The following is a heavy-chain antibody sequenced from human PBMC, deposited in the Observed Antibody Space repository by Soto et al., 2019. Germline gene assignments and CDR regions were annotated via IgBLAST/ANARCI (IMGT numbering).Heavy chain of an antibody. Sequence: GGSLRLSCAASGFTFSSYWMSWVRQAPGKGLEWVANIKQDGSEKYYVDSVKGRFTISRDNAKNSLYLQMNSLRAEDTAVYYYARDQSWFWFGELLDWGQGTLVTVSS. CDR3: ARDQSWFWFGELLD. CDR2: IKQDGSEK. D-gene: IGHD3-10*01. V-gene: IGHV3-7*01. CDR1: GFTFSSYW. J-gene: IGHJ4*02.